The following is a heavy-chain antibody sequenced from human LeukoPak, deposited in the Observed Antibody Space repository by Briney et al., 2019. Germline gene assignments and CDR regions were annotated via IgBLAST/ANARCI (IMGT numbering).Heavy chain of an antibody. J-gene: IGHJ3*01. D-gene: IGHD5-18*01. V-gene: IGHV1-18*01. Sequence: ASVKVSCKASGYSFTNYGISWVRQAPGQGLEWMGWISTYNRNTKYAEKFQGRVTMTTDTSTSTAYMDLRSLRSDDTATYYCVRVDTSMITPQNAFDLWGQGTVVTVSS. CDR3: VRVDTSMITPQNAFDL. CDR2: ISTYNRNT. CDR1: GYSFTNYG.